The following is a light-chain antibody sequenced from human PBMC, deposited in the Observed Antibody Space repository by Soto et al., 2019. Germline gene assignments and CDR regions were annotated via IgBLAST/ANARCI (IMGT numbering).Light chain of an antibody. CDR2: DAY. Sequence: EIVLTQSPATLSVSPGERATLSCRASQSVSGDLAWYHHKPGQAHRLLIYDAYTRALDTPARFAGSGSGTEFTLTIRSLQSEDFAVYFCKQYNNWPITFGQGTRLEIK. CDR3: KQYNNWPIT. V-gene: IGKV3-15*01. CDR1: QSVSGD. J-gene: IGKJ5*01.